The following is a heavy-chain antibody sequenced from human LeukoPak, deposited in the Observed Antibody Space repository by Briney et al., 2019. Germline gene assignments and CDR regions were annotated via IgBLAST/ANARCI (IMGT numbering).Heavy chain of an antibody. CDR2: ISSSSSTI. CDR1: GFTFSSYS. J-gene: IGHJ3*02. V-gene: IGHV3-48*04. Sequence: PGGSLRLSCAASGFTFSSYSMNWVRQAPGKGLEWVSYISSSSSTIYYADSVKGRFTISRDNAKNSLYLQMNSLRAEDTAVYYCARRSVDAFDIWGRGTMVTVSS. CDR3: ARRSVDAFDI.